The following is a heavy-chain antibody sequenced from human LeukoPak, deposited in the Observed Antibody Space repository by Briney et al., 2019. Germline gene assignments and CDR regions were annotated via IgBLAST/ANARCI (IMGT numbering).Heavy chain of an antibody. V-gene: IGHV3-74*01. Sequence: GGSLRLSCAASGLTFSSYWMHWVRQAPGKGLVWVSRINSDGSSTSYADSVKGRFTISRDNAKNTLYLQMNSLRVEETAVYYCARDRGGLTGCDAFDIWGQGTTVTVSS. J-gene: IGHJ3*02. D-gene: IGHD3-9*01. CDR1: GLTFSSYW. CDR3: ARDRGGLTGCDAFDI. CDR2: INSDGSST.